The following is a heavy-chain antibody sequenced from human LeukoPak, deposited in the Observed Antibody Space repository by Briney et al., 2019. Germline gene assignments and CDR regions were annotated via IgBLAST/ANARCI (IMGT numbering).Heavy chain of an antibody. D-gene: IGHD2-2*02. CDR1: GGSISSSSYY. V-gene: IGHV4-39*07. J-gene: IGHJ6*03. CDR2: ICYSGST. CDR3: ARASYCSSTSCYTGSNYYYYYMDV. Sequence: SETLSLTCTVSGGSISSSSYYWGWIRQPPGKGLEWIGSICYSGSTYYNPSLKSRVTISVDTSKNQFSLKLSSVTAADTAVYYCARASYCSSTSCYTGSNYYYYYMDVWGKGTTVTVSS.